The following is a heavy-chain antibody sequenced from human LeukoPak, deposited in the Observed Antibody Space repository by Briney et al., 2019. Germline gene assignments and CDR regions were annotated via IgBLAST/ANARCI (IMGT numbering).Heavy chain of an antibody. Sequence: SETLSLTCGVSGGSISGTNWWSWVRQPPGQGLEWIGEISLAGQTNYNPSLSARVTMPLQKSSNQLSLNLTSVTAADTVTYYCSRESGAFCPFGYWGQGTLVIVSS. V-gene: IGHV4/OR15-8*02. J-gene: IGHJ4*02. D-gene: IGHD1-26*01. CDR3: SRESGAFCPFGY. CDR1: GGSISGTNW. CDR2: ISLAGQT.